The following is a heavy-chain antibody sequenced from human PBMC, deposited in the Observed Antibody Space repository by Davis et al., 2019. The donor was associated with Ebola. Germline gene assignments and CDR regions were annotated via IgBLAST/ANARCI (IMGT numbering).Heavy chain of an antibody. Sequence: PGESLKISCAAPGFNFRSYGMHWVRQAPDKGLEWVAVIWYDGSRKYYGDSVKGRFTISRDNSNNLLYLQMNSLRAEDTAVYYCAIPDCSGANCYSVYIKNWGQGTLVTVSS. V-gene: IGHV3-33*01. J-gene: IGHJ4*02. CDR2: IWYDGSRK. D-gene: IGHD2-15*01. CDR1: GFNFRSYG. CDR3: AIPDCSGANCYSVYIKN.